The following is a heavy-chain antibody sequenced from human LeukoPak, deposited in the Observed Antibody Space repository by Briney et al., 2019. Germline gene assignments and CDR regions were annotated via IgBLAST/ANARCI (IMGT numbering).Heavy chain of an antibody. J-gene: IGHJ4*02. D-gene: IGHD2-21*02. V-gene: IGHV3-33*01. CDR2: MWYDGSNK. CDR3: ARVSAPYCGGDCYSDY. Sequence: GGSLRLSCAASGFTFSSYGMHWVRQAPGKGLEWVAVMWYDGSNKYYADSVKGRFTISRDNSKNTLYLQMNSLRAEDTAVYYCARVSAPYCGGDCYSDYWGQGTLVTVSS. CDR1: GFTFSSYG.